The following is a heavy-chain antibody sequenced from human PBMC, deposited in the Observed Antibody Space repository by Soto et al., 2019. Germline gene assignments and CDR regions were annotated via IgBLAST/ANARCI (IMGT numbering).Heavy chain of an antibody. Sequence: GASVKVSCKASGYTFTGYYIHWMRQAPGQGLEWMGWINSDSGDTKYAQKFQGLVTMTRDTSITTAYMEVTRLTSDDTAVYYCAREGVLIGTAGTLYDYWGQGALVTVSS. CDR3: AREGVLIGTAGTLYDY. CDR1: GYTFTGYY. CDR2: INSDSGDT. V-gene: IGHV1-2*04. D-gene: IGHD6-19*01. J-gene: IGHJ4*02.